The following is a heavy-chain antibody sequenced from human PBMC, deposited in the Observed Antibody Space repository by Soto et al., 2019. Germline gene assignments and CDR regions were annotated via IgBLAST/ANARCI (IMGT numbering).Heavy chain of an antibody. V-gene: IGHV1-46*01. Sequence: ASGKVSCKASGYTFTSYYMHWVRQAPGQGLEWMGIINPSGGSTSYAQKFQGRVTMTRDTSTSTVYMELSSLRSEDTAVYYCARGGHIVVVTAIDYYCMDVWGQGTTVTVSS. D-gene: IGHD2-21*02. CDR1: GYTFTSYY. CDR3: ARGGHIVVVTAIDYYCMDV. CDR2: INPSGGST. J-gene: IGHJ6*02.